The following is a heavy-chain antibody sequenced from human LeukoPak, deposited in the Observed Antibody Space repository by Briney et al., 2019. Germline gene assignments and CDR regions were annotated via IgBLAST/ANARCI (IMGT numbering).Heavy chain of an antibody. D-gene: IGHD3-3*01. CDR1: GYTFTSYA. V-gene: IGHV1-69*13. Sequence: SVKVSCKASGYTFTSYAMNWVRQAPGQGLEWMGGIIPIFGTANYAQKFQGRVTITADESTSTAYMELSSLRSEDTAVYYCARGRLRFLEWLLDYWGQGTLVTVSS. J-gene: IGHJ4*02. CDR2: IIPIFGTA. CDR3: ARGRLRFLEWLLDY.